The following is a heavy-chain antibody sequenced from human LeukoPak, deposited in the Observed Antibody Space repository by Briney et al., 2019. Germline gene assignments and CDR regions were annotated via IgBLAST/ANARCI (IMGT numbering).Heavy chain of an antibody. D-gene: IGHD1-1*01. V-gene: IGHV3-30*03. J-gene: IGHJ4*02. CDR2: ISYDGNHK. CDR1: GFTFSSYG. Sequence: GGSLGLSCAASGFTFSSYGMHWVRQAPGKGLEWVALISYDGNHKYYADSMKGRFTISRDNSKNTLYLQMHSLRVEDTAVYYCGGVRNWNPYYFDYWGQGTLVTVSS. CDR3: GGVRNWNPYYFDY.